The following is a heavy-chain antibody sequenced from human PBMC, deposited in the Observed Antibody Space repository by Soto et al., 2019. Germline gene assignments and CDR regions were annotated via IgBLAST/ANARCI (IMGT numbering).Heavy chain of an antibody. CDR3: ARRLGLLVTPIPGY. D-gene: IGHD2-21*02. CDR2: INAGNGNT. J-gene: IGHJ4*02. Sequence: ASVKVSCKTSGYTFTTYAIHWVRQAPGQRLEWMGWINAGNGNTKYSQKFQDRVTITRDTSASSAYMALRSLTSDDTAVYYCARRLGLLVTPIPGYWGQGTLVTVSS. CDR1: GYTFTTYA. V-gene: IGHV1-3*01.